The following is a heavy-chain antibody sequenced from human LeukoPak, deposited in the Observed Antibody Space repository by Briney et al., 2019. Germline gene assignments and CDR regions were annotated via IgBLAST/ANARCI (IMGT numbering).Heavy chain of an antibody. V-gene: IGHV1-46*01. CDR2: INPSGGST. D-gene: IGHD2-2*01. Sequence: ASVKVSCKASGYTFTSYYMHWVRQAPGQGLEWMGIINPSGGSTSYAQKFQGRVTMTRDTSTSTVYMELSRLRSEDTAVYYCARDTTPPYIVVVPAAPKYWFDPWGQGTLVTVSS. CDR1: GYTFTSYY. CDR3: ARDTTPPYIVVVPAAPKYWFDP. J-gene: IGHJ5*02.